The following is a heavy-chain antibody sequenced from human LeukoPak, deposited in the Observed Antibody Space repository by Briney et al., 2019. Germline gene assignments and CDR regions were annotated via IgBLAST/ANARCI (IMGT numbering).Heavy chain of an antibody. J-gene: IGHJ6*03. CDR1: GGTFSSYA. CDR2: IIPIFGTT. D-gene: IGHD6-6*01. V-gene: IGHV1-69*01. Sequence: GASVKVSCKASGGTFSSYAISWVRPAPGQGLEWMGGIIPIFGTTNYAQKFQGRVTITADESTSTAYMELSSLRSEDTAVYYCARSHYSSYWDDGPHYYYYYMDVWGKGTTVTVSS. CDR3: ARSHYSSYWDDGPHYYYYYMDV.